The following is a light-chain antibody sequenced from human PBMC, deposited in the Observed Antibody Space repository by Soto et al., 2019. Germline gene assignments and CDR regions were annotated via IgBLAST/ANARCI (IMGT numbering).Light chain of an antibody. CDR2: DNN. CDR1: SSNIGNNY. V-gene: IGLV1-51*01. Sequence: QAVLTQPPSVSGAPGQKVTISCSGSSSNIGNNYVSWYQQLPGTAPQLLIYDNNKRPSGIPDRFSGSKSGTSATLGITGLQTGDEADYYCGTWGSSGGAVFGGGTKLTVL. CDR3: GTWGSSGGAV. J-gene: IGLJ2*01.